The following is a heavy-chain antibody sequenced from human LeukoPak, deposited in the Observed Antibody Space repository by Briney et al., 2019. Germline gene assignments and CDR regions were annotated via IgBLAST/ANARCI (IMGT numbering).Heavy chain of an antibody. CDR1: GFTFSSYS. V-gene: IGHV3-21*01. Sequence: GGSLRLSCAASGFTFSSYSMNWVRQAPGKGLEWVSSISTSSSYIYYADSVKGRFTISRDNAKNSLYLQMNSLRAEDTAVYYCARRGHYDSSERPGDYWGQGTLVTVSS. CDR3: ARRGHYDSSERPGDY. CDR2: ISTSSSYI. J-gene: IGHJ4*02. D-gene: IGHD3-22*01.